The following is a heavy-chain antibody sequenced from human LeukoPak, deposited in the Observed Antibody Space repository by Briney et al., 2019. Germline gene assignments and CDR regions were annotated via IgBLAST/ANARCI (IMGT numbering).Heavy chain of an antibody. V-gene: IGHV3-23*01. CDR2: ISGSGGST. J-gene: IGHJ4*02. CDR3: AKDPLSYYDSSGYRYFDY. CDR1: GFTFNNYA. D-gene: IGHD3-22*01. Sequence: GGSLRLSCAASGFTFNNYAMNWVRQAPGKGLEWVSGISGSGGSTYYADSVKGRFTISRDNSKNTLYLQMNRLRAEDTAVYFCAKDPLSYYDSSGYRYFDYWGQGTLVAVSS.